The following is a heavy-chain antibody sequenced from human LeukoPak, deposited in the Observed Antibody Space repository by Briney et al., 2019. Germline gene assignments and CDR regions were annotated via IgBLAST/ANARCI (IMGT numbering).Heavy chain of an antibody. CDR1: GFTFSSYA. V-gene: IGHV3-23*01. CDR3: AKGALRGYGGYDRVGFALN. D-gene: IGHD5-12*01. J-gene: IGHJ4*02. CDR2: INGGGGST. Sequence: GGSLRLSCAASGFTFSSYAMSWVRQAPGKGLEWVSGINGGGGSTYYADSVKGRSTISRDNSKNTLYLQMNSLRAEDTAVYYCAKGALRGYGGYDRVGFALNWGQGTLVTVSS.